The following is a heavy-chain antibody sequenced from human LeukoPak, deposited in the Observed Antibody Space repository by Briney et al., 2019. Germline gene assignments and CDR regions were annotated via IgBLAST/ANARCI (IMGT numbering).Heavy chain of an antibody. J-gene: IGHJ5*02. CDR3: ARSARKRSIVVVVAATGYWFDP. CDR1: GGTFSSYA. CDR2: IIPIFGTA. D-gene: IGHD2-15*01. V-gene: IGHV1-69*06. Sequence: SVKVSCKASGGTFSSYAISWVRQAPGQGLEWMGGIIPIFGTANYAQKFQGRVTITADKSTSTAYMELSSLRSEDTAVYYCARSARKRSIVVVVAATGYWFDPWGQGTLVTVSS.